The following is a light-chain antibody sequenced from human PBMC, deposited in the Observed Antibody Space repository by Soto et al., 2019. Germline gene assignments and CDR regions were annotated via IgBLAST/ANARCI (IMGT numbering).Light chain of an antibody. J-gene: IGKJ1*01. CDR1: QSISSS. V-gene: IGKV1-39*01. Sequence: DIQMTQSPSSLSASVGDRVTITCRASQSISSSLNWYQQKPGKAPKLLIYAASSLQSGVRSRFSARGSGTDFTLTISSLQPEDFATYYCQHSYSTPWTCGQGTKVEIK. CDR2: AAS. CDR3: QHSYSTPWT.